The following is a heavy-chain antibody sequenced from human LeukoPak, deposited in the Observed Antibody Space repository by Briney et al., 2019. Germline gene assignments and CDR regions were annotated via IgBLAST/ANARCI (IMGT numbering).Heavy chain of an antibody. D-gene: IGHD6-19*01. J-gene: IGHJ4*02. Sequence: GGSLRLSCAASGFTVSSNYMSWVRQAPGKGLEWVSVIYSGGSTYYADSVKGRFTISRDNSKNTLYLQMNSLRAEDTAVYYCARASRAGSVRFDYWSQGTLVTVSS. CDR1: GFTVSSNY. CDR2: IYSGGST. CDR3: ARASRAGSVRFDY. V-gene: IGHV3-53*01.